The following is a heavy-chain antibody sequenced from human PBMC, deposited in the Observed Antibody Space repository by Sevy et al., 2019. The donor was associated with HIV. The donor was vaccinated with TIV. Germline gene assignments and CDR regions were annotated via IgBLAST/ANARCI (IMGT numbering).Heavy chain of an antibody. Sequence: ASVKVSCKASGYTFVEHYISWVRQAPGQGLEWMGTKDPNSGVTISAQTFQGSVTMTRDTSIATGYIELSSLRSDDTALYYCAVTGGLDLWGQGTLVTVSS. CDR3: AVTGGLDL. D-gene: IGHD2-21*02. CDR2: KDPNSGVT. CDR1: GYTFVEHY. J-gene: IGHJ4*02. V-gene: IGHV1-2*02.